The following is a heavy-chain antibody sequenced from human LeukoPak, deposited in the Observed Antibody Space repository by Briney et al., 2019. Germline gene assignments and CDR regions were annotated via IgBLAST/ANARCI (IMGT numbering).Heavy chain of an antibody. V-gene: IGHV3-11*01. CDR1: GFTFSDYY. Sequence: GGSLRLSCAASGFTFSDYYMSWIRQAPGKGLEWASYITNSGSTIHYADSVKGRFTISRDNANNSLYLQMNSLRAEDTAVYYCAREDYFYGSGHFDYWGQGTRVTVSS. CDR3: AREDYFYGSGHFDY. CDR2: ITNSGSTI. D-gene: IGHD3-10*01. J-gene: IGHJ4*02.